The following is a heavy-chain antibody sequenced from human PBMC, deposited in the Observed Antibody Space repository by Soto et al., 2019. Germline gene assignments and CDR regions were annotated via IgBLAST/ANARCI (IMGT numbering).Heavy chain of an antibody. CDR1: GFTFSDYW. CDR2: IKKDESKK. CDR3: ARDVSPGSGPYYLEAFDM. D-gene: IGHD3-22*01. Sequence: EVQLVESGGGLVQPGESLRLSCAASGFTFSDYWMTWVRQAPGKGLEWVANIKKDESKKSYLYSVRGRFTISRDNARNSLYLQMDSLRAEDTALYSCARDVSPGSGPYYLEAFDMWGQGTMVTVSS. J-gene: IGHJ3*02. V-gene: IGHV3-7*05.